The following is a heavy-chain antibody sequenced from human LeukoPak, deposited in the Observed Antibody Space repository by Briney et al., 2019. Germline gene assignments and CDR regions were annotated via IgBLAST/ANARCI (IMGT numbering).Heavy chain of an antibody. CDR3: ARAPGYCSTTSCYSFYYYYMDF. D-gene: IGHD2-2*02. V-gene: IGHV1-18*01. CDR2: INTYNGNA. Sequence: ASVKVSCKASGYTFTSYGISWVRQAPGQGLEWMGWINTYNGNANYEQKLQGRVTMTTDTSTSTANMELRSLRSDDTVVYYCARAPGYCSTTSCYSFYYYYMDFWGKGTTVTVSS. CDR1: GYTFTSYG. J-gene: IGHJ6*03.